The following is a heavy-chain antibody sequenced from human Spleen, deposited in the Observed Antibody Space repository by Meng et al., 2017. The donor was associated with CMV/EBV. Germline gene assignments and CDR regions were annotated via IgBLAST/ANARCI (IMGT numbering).Heavy chain of an antibody. CDR3: AREADIDTGYYYYYGMDV. D-gene: IGHD5-12*01. V-gene: IGHV1-18*01. Sequence: ASVKVSCKASGYTFTSYGISWARQAPGQGLEWMGWISAYNGNTNYAQKLQGRVTMTTDTSTSTAYMELRSLRSDDTAVYYCAREADIDTGYYYYYGMDVWGQGTTVTVSS. CDR1: GYTFTSYG. CDR2: ISAYNGNT. J-gene: IGHJ6*02.